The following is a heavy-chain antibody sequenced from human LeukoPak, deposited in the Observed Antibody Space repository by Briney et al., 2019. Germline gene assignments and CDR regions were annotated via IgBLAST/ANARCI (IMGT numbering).Heavy chain of an antibody. J-gene: IGHJ4*02. CDR3: AKERCSSTSCYGGYSY. D-gene: IGHD2-2*01. CDR2: ISCSGGST. V-gene: IGHV3-23*01. Sequence: GGSLRLSCAASGFTFSSYAMSWVRQAPGKGLEWVSAISCSGGSTYYADSVKGRFTISRDNSKNTLYLQMNSLRAEDTAVYYCAKERCSSTSCYGGYSYWGQGTLVTVSS. CDR1: GFTFSSYA.